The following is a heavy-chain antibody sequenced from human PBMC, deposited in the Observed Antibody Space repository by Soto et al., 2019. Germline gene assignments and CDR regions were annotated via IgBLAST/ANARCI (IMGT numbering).Heavy chain of an antibody. CDR2: ISYDGSNK. J-gene: IGHJ6*02. Sequence: QVQLVESGGGVVQPGRSLRLSCAASGFTFSSYGMHWVRPAPGKGLEWVAVISYDGSNKYYADSVKGRFTISRDNSKNTLYLQMNSLRAEDTAVYYCAKDSARYGMDVWGQGTTVTVSS. V-gene: IGHV3-30*18. D-gene: IGHD3-10*01. CDR3: AKDSARYGMDV. CDR1: GFTFSSYG.